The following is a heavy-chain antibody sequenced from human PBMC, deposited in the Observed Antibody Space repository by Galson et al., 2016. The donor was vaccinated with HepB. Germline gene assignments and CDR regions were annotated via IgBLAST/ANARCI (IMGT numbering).Heavy chain of an antibody. CDR1: GLTFSNYW. CDR2: ILRDERF. CDR3: VGDRISWH. Sequence: SLRLSCAMSGLTFSNYWMHWVRQAPGKGLVWVSRILRDERFYADSVKGRFTISTDNAKNTVYLQMNNLRAEDTAVYYCVGDRISWHWGQGTLVTVSS. J-gene: IGHJ4*02. V-gene: IGHV3-74*01. D-gene: IGHD5-12*01.